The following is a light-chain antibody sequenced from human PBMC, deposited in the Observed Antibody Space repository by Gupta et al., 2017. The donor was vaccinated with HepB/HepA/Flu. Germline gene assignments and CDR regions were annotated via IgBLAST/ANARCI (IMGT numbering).Light chain of an antibody. Sequence: EIVMTPSPATLSVSPGETVILSCRASQSVSRKLAWYQQKLGQAPRLLIYDASTRATDIPARFSGSGSGTEFTLTLSSLQSQDFAIYYCQHYNHWPPYAFGQGTKLEIK. CDR2: DAS. V-gene: IGKV3-15*01. J-gene: IGKJ2*01. CDR3: QHYNHWPPYA. CDR1: QSVSRK.